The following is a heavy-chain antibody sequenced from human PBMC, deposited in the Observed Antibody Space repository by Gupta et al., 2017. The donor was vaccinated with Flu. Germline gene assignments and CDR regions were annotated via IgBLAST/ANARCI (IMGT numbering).Heavy chain of an antibody. CDR3: ARDFLWTSPSPSGH. D-gene: IGHD6-25*01. CDR2: ISPDTGHT. Sequence: QVVQSGDEVTEPGASVEVSCTPSGYTFVNFGISWVRQAPGQGLEWMGWISPDTGHTDFAQNFQGRVTLTTDTTTSTAYMELRSLRSDDTAIYYCARDFLWTSPSPSGHWGQGTLVTVSS. CDR1: GYTFVNFG. V-gene: IGHV1-18*01. J-gene: IGHJ1*01.